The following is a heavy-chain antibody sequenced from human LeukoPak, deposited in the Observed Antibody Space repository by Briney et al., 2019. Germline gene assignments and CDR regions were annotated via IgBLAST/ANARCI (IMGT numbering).Heavy chain of an antibody. CDR3: ARESAVTLPDYYYYYGMDV. Sequence: GASVKVSCKASGYTFTSYAMNWVRQAPGQGLEWMGWINTNTGNPTYAQGFTGRFVFSLDTSVSTAYLQISSLKAEDTAVYYCARESAVTLPDYYYYYGMDVWGQGNHGHRLL. CDR2: INTNTGNP. D-gene: IGHD5-18*01. J-gene: IGHJ6*02. V-gene: IGHV7-4-1*02. CDR1: GYTFTSYA.